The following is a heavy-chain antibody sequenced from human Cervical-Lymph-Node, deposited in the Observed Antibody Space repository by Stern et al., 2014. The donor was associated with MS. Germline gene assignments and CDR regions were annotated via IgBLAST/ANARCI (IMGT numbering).Heavy chain of an antibody. CDR1: GFTFSAYG. J-gene: IGHJ4*02. CDR3: VRGLYSFDY. V-gene: IGHV3-33*01. Sequence: VQLLESGGGVVQPGRSLRLSCAASGFTFSAYGMHWVRQAPGKGLEWVAVIGYDGSSKKYADSVKGRFTISRDNSKNTLYLQLNSLRAEDTAVFYCVRGLYSFDYWGRGTLVAVSS. CDR2: IGYDGSSK.